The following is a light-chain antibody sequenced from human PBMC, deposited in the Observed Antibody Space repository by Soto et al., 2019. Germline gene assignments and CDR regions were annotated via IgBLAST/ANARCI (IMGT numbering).Light chain of an antibody. Sequence: ETVMTQSPATLSVSPGETVTLSCRASQIVSSNLAWYHQRPGQAPRLLIYGASARVTGVPTRFSGSGSGLTFTLTINSLQSEDFGVYYCQQYFLAPLTFGGGTKVEIK. CDR1: QIVSSN. CDR3: QQYFLAPLT. CDR2: GAS. V-gene: IGKV3-15*01. J-gene: IGKJ4*01.